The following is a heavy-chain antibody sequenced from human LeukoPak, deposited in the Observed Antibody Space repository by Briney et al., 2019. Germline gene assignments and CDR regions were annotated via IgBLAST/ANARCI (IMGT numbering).Heavy chain of an antibody. CDR2: VSAGHHA. D-gene: IGHD3-9*01. CDR3: AKDGHYDIPPDFDY. V-gene: IGHV3-13*01. J-gene: IGHJ4*02. CDR1: GFTLGGHD. Sequence: GGSLRLSCTASGFTLGGHDMHWVRQTTGDGLEWVAAVSAGHHAFYAGSVKGRFTISRDNAKNSLYLQMNSLRAEDTALYYCAKDGHYDIPPDFDYWGQGTLVTVSS.